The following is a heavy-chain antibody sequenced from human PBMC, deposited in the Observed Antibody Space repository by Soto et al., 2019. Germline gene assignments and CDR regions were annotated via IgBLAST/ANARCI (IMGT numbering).Heavy chain of an antibody. D-gene: IGHD4-17*01. CDR1: GGSFSGYY. Sequence: PSETLSLTCAVYGGSFSGYYWSWIRQPPGKGLEWIGEINHSGSTNYNPSLKSRVTISVDTSKNQFSLKLSSVTAADTAVYYCATIYGDYSDYRGQGTLVTVSS. CDR2: INHSGST. V-gene: IGHV4-34*01. J-gene: IGHJ4*02. CDR3: ATIYGDYSDY.